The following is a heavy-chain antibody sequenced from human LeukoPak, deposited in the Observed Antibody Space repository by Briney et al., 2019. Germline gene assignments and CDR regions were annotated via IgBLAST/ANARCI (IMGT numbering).Heavy chain of an antibody. Sequence: GGSLRLSCAASGFTFNSYSMFWVRQAPGKGLEWVGVISYDGSNKYYADSVKGRFTISRDNSKNTLYLQMNSLRAEDTAVYYCARDRVVVVPAAVYYYGMDVWGQGTTVTVSS. CDR2: ISYDGSNK. CDR3: ARDRVVVVPAAVYYYGMDV. D-gene: IGHD2-2*01. V-gene: IGHV3-30-3*01. J-gene: IGHJ6*02. CDR1: GFTFNSYS.